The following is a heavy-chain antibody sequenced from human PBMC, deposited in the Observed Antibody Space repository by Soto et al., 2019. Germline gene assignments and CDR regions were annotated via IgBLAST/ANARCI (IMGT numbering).Heavy chain of an antibody. J-gene: IGHJ1*01. Sequence: TMRLTSTVAGGSRGNHDGTWIRQSPGKGLEWLGYVYFSGNTNYNPSLKSRVTISIDTSKNQFSLRLASVTAADTAFYYCGSLRRSGYFLSLGQGTSVTVSP. CDR3: GSLRRSGYFLS. CDR2: VYFSGNT. CDR1: GGSRGNHD. D-gene: IGHD6-25*01. V-gene: IGHV4-59*11.